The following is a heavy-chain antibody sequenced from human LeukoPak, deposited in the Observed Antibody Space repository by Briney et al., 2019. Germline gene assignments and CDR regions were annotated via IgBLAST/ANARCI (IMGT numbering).Heavy chain of an antibody. D-gene: IGHD3-9*01. Sequence: GGSLRLSCVASGFTFSNYWMQWVRQAPGKGLEWVANIKQDGGEKYYVDSVKGRFTISRDNAKNSLYLQMNNLRVEDTAMYYCAGGTGFIIKDWGQGTLVTVSS. V-gene: IGHV3-7*03. CDR3: AGGTGFIIKD. J-gene: IGHJ4*02. CDR2: IKQDGGEK. CDR1: GFTFSNYW.